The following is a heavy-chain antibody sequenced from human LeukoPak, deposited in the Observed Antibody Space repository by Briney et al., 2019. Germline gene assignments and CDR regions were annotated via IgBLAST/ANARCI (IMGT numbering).Heavy chain of an antibody. CDR2: LLSMCAAA. V-gene: IGHV1-69*13. CDR3: ARVPVVSMTPLYFFDF. J-gene: IGHJ4*02. Sequence: TVKVLCEASGRLFGRHGITWVRQAPAQGLECMGGLLSMCAAATCAEEFQGRQTIPAKETTSTDYMEMTSLTSEDTAVYFCARVPVVSMTPLYFFDFWGQGTLVTVSS. D-gene: IGHD2-8*01. CDR1: GRLFGRHG.